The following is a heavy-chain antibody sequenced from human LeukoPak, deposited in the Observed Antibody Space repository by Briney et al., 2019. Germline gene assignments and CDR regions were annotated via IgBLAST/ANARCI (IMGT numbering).Heavy chain of an antibody. CDR3: AREVYCSSTSCYGDWGIVSHAFDI. J-gene: IGHJ3*02. Sequence: PSETLSLTCTVSGGSISSYYWSWIRQPAGKGLEWIGRIYTSGSTNYNPSLKSRVTMSVDTSKNQFSLKLRSVTAADTAVYYCAREVYCSSTSCYGDWGIVSHAFDILGQGTMVTVSS. CDR1: GGSISSYY. CDR2: IYTSGST. D-gene: IGHD2-2*01. V-gene: IGHV4-4*07.